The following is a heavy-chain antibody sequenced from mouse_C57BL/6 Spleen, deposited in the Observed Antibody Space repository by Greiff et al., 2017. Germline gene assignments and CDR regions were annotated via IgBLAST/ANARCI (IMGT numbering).Heavy chain of an antibody. CDR3: ARDGGLRPHFAY. Sequence: EVQRVESGPGLVKPSQSLSLTCSVTGYSITSGYYWNWIRQFPGNNLEWMGYISYDGSNNYNPSLKNRISITRDTSKNQFFLKLKSVTTEDTATYYCARDGGLRPHFAYWGQGTLVTVSA. CDR2: ISYDGSN. V-gene: IGHV3-6*01. J-gene: IGHJ3*01. D-gene: IGHD2-4*01. CDR1: GYSITSGYY.